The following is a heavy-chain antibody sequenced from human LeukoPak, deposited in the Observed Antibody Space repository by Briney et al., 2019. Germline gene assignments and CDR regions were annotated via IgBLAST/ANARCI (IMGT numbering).Heavy chain of an antibody. Sequence: PGCSLRLSCAASGFTFSSYSMNWVRQAPGKGLEWISYIISSSSVIYYAGSVKGRFTTSRDNAKSSLYLQMNSLTDEDTAVYYCARARPGYDTPPYYFDFWGQGTLVTVSS. CDR1: GFTFSSYS. V-gene: IGHV3-48*02. CDR2: IISSSSVI. CDR3: ARARPGYDTPPYYFDF. D-gene: IGHD3-16*01. J-gene: IGHJ4*02.